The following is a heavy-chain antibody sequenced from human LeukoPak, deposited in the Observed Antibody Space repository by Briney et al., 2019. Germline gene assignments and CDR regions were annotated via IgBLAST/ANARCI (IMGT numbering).Heavy chain of an antibody. CDR3: AKGKYSSGGVPDY. CDR2: ISGGGEST. CDR1: EFTFSNYA. J-gene: IGHJ4*02. D-gene: IGHD6-19*01. Sequence: PGGSLRLSCAASEFTFSNYALHWVRQAPGKGLEWVSSISGGGESTYYADSVKGRFTVSRDNSKNTLYLQINSLRGEDTAVYYCAKGKYSSGGVPDYWGQGTLVTVSS. V-gene: IGHV3-23*01.